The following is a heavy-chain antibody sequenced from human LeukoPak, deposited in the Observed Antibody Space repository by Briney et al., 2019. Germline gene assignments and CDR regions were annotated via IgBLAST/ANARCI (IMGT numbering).Heavy chain of an antibody. V-gene: IGHV1-69*05. CDR2: IIPIFGTA. CDR3: ARTFGPWPSSAAWFDP. Sequence: VASVKVSCKASGGTFSSYAISWVRQAPGQGLEWMGGIIPIFGTANYAQKFQGRVTITTDESTSTAYMELSSLRSEDTAVYYCARTFGPWPSSAAWFDPWGQGTLVTVSS. J-gene: IGHJ5*02. CDR1: GGTFSSYA. D-gene: IGHD3-10*01.